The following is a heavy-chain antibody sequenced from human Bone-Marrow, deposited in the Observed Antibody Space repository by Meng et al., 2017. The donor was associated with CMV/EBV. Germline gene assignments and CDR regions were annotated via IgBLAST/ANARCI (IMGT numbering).Heavy chain of an antibody. D-gene: IGHD2-2*02. J-gene: IGHJ4*02. V-gene: IGHV4-34*01. CDR1: GGSFSGYY. Sequence: SETLSLTCAVYGGSFSGYYWSWIRQPPGKGLEWIGEINHSGSTNYNPSLKSRVTISVDTSKNQFSLKLSSVTAADTAVYYCARGPIYIVVVPAAIRGFDYWGQGMLVTVS. CDR3: ARGPIYIVVVPAAIRGFDY. CDR2: INHSGST.